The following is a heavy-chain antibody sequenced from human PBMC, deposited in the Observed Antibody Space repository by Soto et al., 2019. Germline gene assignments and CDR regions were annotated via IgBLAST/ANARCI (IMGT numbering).Heavy chain of an antibody. Sequence: SETLSLTCAVYGGSFSGYYWSWIRQPPGKGLEWIGEINHSGSTNYNPSLKSRVTISVDTSKNQFSLKLSSVTAADTAVYYCARIYYDILTGPLMLDYWGQGTLVTVSS. CDR2: INHSGST. J-gene: IGHJ4*02. D-gene: IGHD3-9*01. V-gene: IGHV4-34*01. CDR1: GGSFSGYY. CDR3: ARIYYDILTGPLMLDY.